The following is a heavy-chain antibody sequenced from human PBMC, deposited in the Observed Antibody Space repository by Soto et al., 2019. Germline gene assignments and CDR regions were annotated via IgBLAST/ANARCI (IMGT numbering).Heavy chain of an antibody. D-gene: IGHD3-3*01. CDR2: INPNSGGT. CDR3: ARGELSCDFWSGYCNYYGMDV. J-gene: IGHJ6*02. Sequence: ASVKVSCKASGYTFTGYYMHWVRQAPGQGLEWMGWINPNSGGTNYAQKFQGRVTMTRDMSISTAYMELSRLRSDDTAVYYCARGELSCDFWSGYCNYYGMDVWGQGTTVTVSS. V-gene: IGHV1-2*02. CDR1: GYTFTGYY.